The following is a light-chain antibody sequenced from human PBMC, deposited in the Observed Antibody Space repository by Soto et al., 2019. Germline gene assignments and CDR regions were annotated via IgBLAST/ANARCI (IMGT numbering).Light chain of an antibody. CDR2: GAS. CDR3: QQYGGSPRT. V-gene: IGKV3-20*01. Sequence: EIELTQSPGTLSLSPWEEATLSCRASQSINSFLAWYQQRRGQAPRLLIHGASNRATGIPDRFSGSGSGPDFTLTISRLEPEDFAVYYCQQYGGSPRTFGQGTKVDIK. CDR1: QSINSF. J-gene: IGKJ1*01.